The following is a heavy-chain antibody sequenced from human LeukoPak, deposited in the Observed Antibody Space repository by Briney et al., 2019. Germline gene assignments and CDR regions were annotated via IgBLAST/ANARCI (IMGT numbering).Heavy chain of an antibody. CDR1: GYTFTSYG. V-gene: IGHV1-18*01. CDR3: ARRRDASSWYGGNDY. J-gene: IGHJ4*02. D-gene: IGHD6-13*01. Sequence: ASVKVCCKASGYTFTSYGISWVRQAPGQGLEWMGWISAYNGNTNYAQKLQGRVTMTTDTSTSTAYVELRSLRSDDTAVYYCARRRDASSWYGGNDYWGQGTLVTVSS. CDR2: ISAYNGNT.